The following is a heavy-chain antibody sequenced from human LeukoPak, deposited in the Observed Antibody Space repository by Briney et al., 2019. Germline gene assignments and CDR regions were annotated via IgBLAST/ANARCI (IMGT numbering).Heavy chain of an antibody. CDR1: GGTFSSYA. Sequence: GSSVKVSCKASGGTFSSYAISWVRQAPGQGLEWMGGIIPIFGTANYAQKFQGRVTITADESTSTAYMELSSLRSEDTAVYYCARNGAVVVPARAFNWFDPWGQGTLVTVSS. J-gene: IGHJ5*02. CDR3: ARNGAVVVPARAFNWFDP. D-gene: IGHD2-2*01. V-gene: IGHV1-69*01. CDR2: IIPIFGTA.